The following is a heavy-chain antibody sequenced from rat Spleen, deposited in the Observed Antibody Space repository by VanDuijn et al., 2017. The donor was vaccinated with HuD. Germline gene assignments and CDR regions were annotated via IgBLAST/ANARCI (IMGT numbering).Heavy chain of an antibody. J-gene: IGHJ2*01. CDR1: GFTYSNYV. D-gene: IGHD1-4*01. Sequence: EVQLVESGGGLVQPGRSLKLSCAASGFTYSNYVMAWVRQAPAKGLEWVASISYDGGGNTYYRDSVRGRFTISRNNAKSTLYLQMSSLRSEDTATYYCSPLPGRNLAYWGQGVVVTVSS. CDR2: ISYDGGGNT. V-gene: IGHV5-25*01. CDR3: SPLPGRNLAY.